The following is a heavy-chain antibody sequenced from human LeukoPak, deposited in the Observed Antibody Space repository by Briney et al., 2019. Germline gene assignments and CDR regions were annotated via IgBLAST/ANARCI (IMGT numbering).Heavy chain of an antibody. D-gene: IGHD3-9*01. Sequence: GASVKASCKASGGTFSSYAISWVRQAPGQGLEWMGGIIPIFGTANYAQKFQGRVTITADESTSTAYMELSSLRSEDTAVYYCASLDILTGRNFDYWGQGTLVTVSS. CDR1: GGTFSSYA. CDR2: IIPIFGTA. J-gene: IGHJ4*02. V-gene: IGHV1-69*13. CDR3: ASLDILTGRNFDY.